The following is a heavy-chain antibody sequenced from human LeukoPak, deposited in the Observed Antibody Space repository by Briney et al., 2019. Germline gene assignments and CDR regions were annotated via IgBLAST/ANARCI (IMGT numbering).Heavy chain of an antibody. Sequence: SETLSLTCTVSGGSFNSFGYYWGWVRQPPGKGLEWIGNIYYNGNTYCNPSLKSRVTISIDTSKNHFSLKLTSVTAADTAVYYRARLRDTSGYYGDYFDYWGQGTLVTVSS. D-gene: IGHD3-22*01. CDR1: GGSFNSFGYY. CDR2: IYYNGNT. J-gene: IGHJ4*02. V-gene: IGHV4-39*02. CDR3: ARLRDTSGYYGDYFDY.